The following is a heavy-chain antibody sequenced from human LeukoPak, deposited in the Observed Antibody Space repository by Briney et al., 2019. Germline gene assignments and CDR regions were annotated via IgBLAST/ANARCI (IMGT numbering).Heavy chain of an antibody. J-gene: IGHJ4*02. V-gene: IGHV3-48*01. CDR3: AKEGSNGDFDY. CDR1: GFTFSTYS. Sequence: GGSLRLSCAASGFTFSTYSMIWVRQAPGKGLEWISYITSTSGTIYYADSVKGRFTISRDNSKNTLYLKMNSLRAEDTAVYYCAKEGSNGDFDYWGQGTLVTVSS. CDR2: ITSTSGTI. D-gene: IGHD1-26*01.